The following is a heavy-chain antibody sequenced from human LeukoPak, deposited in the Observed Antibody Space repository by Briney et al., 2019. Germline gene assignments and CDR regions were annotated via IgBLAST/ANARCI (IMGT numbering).Heavy chain of an antibody. D-gene: IGHD2-15*01. CDR1: GFTFSSYS. Sequence: GGSLRLSCAASGFTFSSYSMNWVRQAPGKGLEWVSSISSSSSYIYYADSVKGRFTISRDNAKNSLYLQMNSLRAEDTAVYYCARDSGNCSGGSCYNYYYYYGMDVWGQGTTVTVSS. CDR2: ISSSSSYI. J-gene: IGHJ6*02. V-gene: IGHV3-21*01. CDR3: ARDSGNCSGGSCYNYYYYYGMDV.